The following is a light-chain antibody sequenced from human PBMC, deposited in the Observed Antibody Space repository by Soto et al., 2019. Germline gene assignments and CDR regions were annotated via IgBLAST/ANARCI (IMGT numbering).Light chain of an antibody. CDR3: QQYNSYPVT. V-gene: IGKV1-5*01. Sequence: DIQMTQSPSTLSASVGDRVTITCRASQSISSGLAWYHPKAGKAPKFLVYDASNLESGVPSRFSGRGAGTELTLTIISLQPDDCATYYFQQYNSYPVTFGQGTKV. J-gene: IGKJ1*01. CDR2: DAS. CDR1: QSISSG.